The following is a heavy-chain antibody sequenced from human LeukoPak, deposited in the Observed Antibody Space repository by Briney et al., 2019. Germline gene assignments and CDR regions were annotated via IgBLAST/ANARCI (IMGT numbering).Heavy chain of an antibody. CDR3: ARGFRDTAMFLDY. V-gene: IGHV3-7*01. Sequence: GGSLRLSCAASGFTLSNYWMNWVRQSPGKGLEWVANIKQDGSEKYYVDSVKGRFTISRDNAKNSLYLQMNSLRAEDTAVYYCARGFRDTAMFLDYWGQGTLVTVSS. D-gene: IGHD5-18*01. CDR2: IKQDGSEK. J-gene: IGHJ4*01. CDR1: GFTLSNYW.